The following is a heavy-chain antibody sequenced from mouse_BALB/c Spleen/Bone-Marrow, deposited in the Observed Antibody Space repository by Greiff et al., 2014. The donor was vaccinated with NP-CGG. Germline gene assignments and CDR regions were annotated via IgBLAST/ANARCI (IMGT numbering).Heavy chain of an antibody. CDR3: ARDGYYVVFAY. CDR1: GFTFSNYG. V-gene: IGHV5-6-3*01. Sequence: EVHLVESGGGLMQPGGSLKLSCAASGFTFSNYGMSWVRQTPDKRLELVATINSNGDTTYYSDSVKGRFTISRDNAKNTLYLQMNSLKSEDTAMYYCARDGYYVVFAYWGQGTLVTVSA. J-gene: IGHJ3*01. D-gene: IGHD2-3*01. CDR2: INSNGDTT.